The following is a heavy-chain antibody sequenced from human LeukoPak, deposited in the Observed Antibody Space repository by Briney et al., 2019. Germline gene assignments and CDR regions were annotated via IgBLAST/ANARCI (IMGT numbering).Heavy chain of an antibody. Sequence: SGPTLVNPTQTLTLTCTFSGFSLSSSGVAVGWIRQPPGKALEWLALIYWDGDERYSPSLRSRLTITKDTSKNQVVLTMINMDPVDTATYFCAHRPPYIATTTAGVSPVVFDYWGQGTLVTVSS. V-gene: IGHV2-5*02. D-gene: IGHD5-24*01. CDR1: GFSLSSSGVA. CDR2: IYWDGDE. CDR3: AHRPPYIATTTAGVSPVVFDY. J-gene: IGHJ4*02.